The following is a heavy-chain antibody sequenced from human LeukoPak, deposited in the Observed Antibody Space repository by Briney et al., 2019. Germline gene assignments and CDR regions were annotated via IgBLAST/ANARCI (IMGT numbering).Heavy chain of an antibody. V-gene: IGHV1-69*13. CDR1: GGTFSSYA. CDR3: ALLTTDYYDSSEVDY. Sequence: SVKVSCKASGGTFSSYAISWVRQAPGQGLEWMGGIIPIFGTANYAQKFQGRVTITADESTSTAYMELSSLRSEDTAVYYCALLTTDYYDSSEVDYWGQGTLVTVSS. CDR2: IIPIFGTA. D-gene: IGHD3-22*01. J-gene: IGHJ4*02.